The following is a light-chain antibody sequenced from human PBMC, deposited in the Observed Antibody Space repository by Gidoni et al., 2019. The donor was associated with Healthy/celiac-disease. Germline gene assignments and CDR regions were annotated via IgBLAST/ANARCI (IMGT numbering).Light chain of an antibody. J-gene: IGLJ1*01. CDR1: SSDVGGYNY. CDR3: CSYAGSYTPLYV. Sequence: QSALTQPILVSGPPGLSVTISCTGISSDVGGYNYVSWYSQHPGKAPKLMIYDVSKRPAGVPDRFSGSKSGNTASLTSSELQAENEADYYCCSYAGSYTPLYVFGTGTKVTVL. CDR2: DVS. V-gene: IGLV2-11*01.